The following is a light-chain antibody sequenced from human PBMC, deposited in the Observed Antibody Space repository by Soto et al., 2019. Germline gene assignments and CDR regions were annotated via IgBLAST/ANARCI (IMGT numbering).Light chain of an antibody. CDR2: DAS. CDR1: QDISNY. Sequence: DIQMTQSPSSLSASVGDRVTITCQASQDISNYLNWYQQKPGKAPKLLIYDASNLETGVPSRFSGSGSGTDFTFTISSLQPEDVATYYCQKYNSAPRTFGGGTKVDIK. CDR3: QKYNSAPRT. V-gene: IGKV1-33*01. J-gene: IGKJ4*01.